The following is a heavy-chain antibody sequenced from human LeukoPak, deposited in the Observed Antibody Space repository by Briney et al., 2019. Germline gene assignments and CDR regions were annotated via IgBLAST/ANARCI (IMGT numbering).Heavy chain of an antibody. CDR1: GFTFSSYG. CDR3: ARDSRGFDY. J-gene: IGHJ4*02. Sequence: GRSLRLSCAASGFTFSSYGMHWVRQAPGKGLEWVAVIWYDGSNKYYADSVKGRFTISRDNSENTLYLQMNSLRAEDTAVYYCARDSRGFDYWGQGTLVTVSS. CDR2: IWYDGSNK. D-gene: IGHD3-10*01. V-gene: IGHV3-33*01.